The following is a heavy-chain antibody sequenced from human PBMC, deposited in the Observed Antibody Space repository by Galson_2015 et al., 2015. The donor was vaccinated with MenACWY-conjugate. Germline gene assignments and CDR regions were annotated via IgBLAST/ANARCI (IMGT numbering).Heavy chain of an antibody. V-gene: IGHV3-23*01. J-gene: IGHJ4*02. CDR2: VVNDGRVT. CDR3: AKDRNQGTPEYFDF. D-gene: IGHD1-14*01. Sequence: SLRLSCAASGFTFSTFGMSWVRQAPGKGLEWVAAVVNDGRVTYRADSVKGRLTISRDNSKNMLYLDMKSLRAEDTAVYYCAKDRNQGTPEYFDFWGQGSLVTVSS. CDR1: GFTFSTFG.